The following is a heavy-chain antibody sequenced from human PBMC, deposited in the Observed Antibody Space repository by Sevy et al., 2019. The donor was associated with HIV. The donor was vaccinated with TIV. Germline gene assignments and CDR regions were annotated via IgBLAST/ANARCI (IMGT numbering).Heavy chain of an antibody. CDR2: FDPEDGET. J-gene: IGHJ4*02. CDR3: ASAREYYEDNSGYLDY. V-gene: IGHV1-24*01. CDR1: GYTRSQLS. Sequence: ASVKVSCKVSGYTRSQLSMHWVRQAPGKGLEWIGRFDPEDGETIFAQKFQGRVTMTEDTFTDTAYMELSSLRSEDTAVYYCASAREYYEDNSGYLDYWGQGTLVTVSS. D-gene: IGHD3-22*01.